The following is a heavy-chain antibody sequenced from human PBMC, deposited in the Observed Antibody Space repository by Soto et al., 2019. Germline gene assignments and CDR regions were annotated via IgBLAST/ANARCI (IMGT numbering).Heavy chain of an antibody. D-gene: IGHD3-3*01. Sequence: PETLSLTCTVSGGSISSYYWSWIRQPPGKGLEWIGYIYYSGSTNYNPSLKSRVTISVDTSKNQFSLKLSSVTAADTAVYYCARSPRVTIFGVVKRGYYYGMDVWGQGTTVTVSS. V-gene: IGHV4-59*01. J-gene: IGHJ6*02. CDR2: IYYSGST. CDR1: GGSISSYY. CDR3: ARSPRVTIFGVVKRGYYYGMDV.